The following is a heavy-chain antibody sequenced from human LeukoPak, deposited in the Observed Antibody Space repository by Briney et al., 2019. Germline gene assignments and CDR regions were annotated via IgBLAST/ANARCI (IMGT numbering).Heavy chain of an antibody. Sequence: SETLSLTCTVSGDSISSSSYYWGWIRQPPGKGLEWIGSFYCSGSAYYNPSLESRITVSVDTSKNQFSLKLTSVTAADTAVYYCARQHEILTGYAFDIWGHGTMVTVSS. V-gene: IGHV4-39*01. CDR1: GDSISSSSYY. CDR3: ARQHEILTGYAFDI. D-gene: IGHD3-9*01. J-gene: IGHJ3*02. CDR2: FYCSGSA.